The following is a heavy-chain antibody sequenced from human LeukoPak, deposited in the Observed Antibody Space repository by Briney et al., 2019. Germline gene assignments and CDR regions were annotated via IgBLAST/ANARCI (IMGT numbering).Heavy chain of an antibody. J-gene: IGHJ3*02. D-gene: IGHD2-15*01. V-gene: IGHV4-38-2*01. Sequence: PGGSLRLSCAASGFTFSNSAVTWVRQSPGKGLEWIGSIYHSGSTYYNPSLKSRVTISVDTSKNQVSLRLNSVTAADTAVYYCARASQPGYCSGGACYRAFDIWGQGTMVTVSP. CDR3: ARASQPGYCSGGACYRAFDI. CDR2: IYHSGST. CDR1: GFTFSNSAV.